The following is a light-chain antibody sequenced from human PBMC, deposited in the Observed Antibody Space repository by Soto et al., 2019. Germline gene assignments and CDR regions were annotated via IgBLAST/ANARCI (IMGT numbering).Light chain of an antibody. CDR3: QQYNSYSRT. CDR2: MAS. V-gene: IGKV1-5*03. Sequence: DIQMTLSPSTLSASVGDRVTITCRPSQSISSSLAWYQQKPGKAPKLLIYMASSLESGVPSRFSGSGSGTEFTLTISSLQPDDFATYYCQQYNSYSRTFGQGTKVDIK. J-gene: IGKJ1*01. CDR1: QSISSS.